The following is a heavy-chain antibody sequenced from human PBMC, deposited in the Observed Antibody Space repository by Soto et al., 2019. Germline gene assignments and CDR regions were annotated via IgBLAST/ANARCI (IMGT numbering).Heavy chain of an antibody. V-gene: IGHV1-3*05. CDR1: GYTFTGYA. D-gene: IGHD6-19*01. Sequence: QVQLVQSGAEEKKPGASVKVSCKASGYTFTGYAMHWVRQAPGQRLEWMGWINAGNGNTKYSQKFQGRVTITRDTSAGTAYMELSSLRSEDTAVYYCARAVAVAADFDYWGRGTLVTVSS. J-gene: IGHJ4*02. CDR2: INAGNGNT. CDR3: ARAVAVAADFDY.